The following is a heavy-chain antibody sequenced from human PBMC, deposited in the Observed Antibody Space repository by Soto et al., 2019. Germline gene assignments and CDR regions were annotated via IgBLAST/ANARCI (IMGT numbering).Heavy chain of an antibody. CDR2: ISSSSYI. CDR3: ARELLAAAGVFDY. J-gene: IGHJ4*02. V-gene: IGHV3-21*01. D-gene: IGHD6-13*01. Sequence: GSLRLSCAASGFTCSSYSMNWVRQAPGKGLEWVSSISSSSYIYYADSVKGRFTISRDNAKNSLYLQMNSLRAEDTAVYYCARELLAAAGVFDYWGQGTLVTVSS. CDR1: GFTCSSYS.